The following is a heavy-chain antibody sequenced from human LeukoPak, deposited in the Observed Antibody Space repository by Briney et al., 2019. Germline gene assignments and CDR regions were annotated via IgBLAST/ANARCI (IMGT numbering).Heavy chain of an antibody. J-gene: IGHJ4*02. V-gene: IGHV3-74*01. D-gene: IGHD4-11*01. CDR3: ARDPSMTTVTTTYFDY. CDR1: GFNFSNYW. Sequence: GGSLRLSCAASGFNFSNYWMHWVRQAPGKGLEWVSRINIAGSVTTYADSVKGRFTISRDNAKKTLYLQMNSLRAEDTAVYYCARDPSMTTVTTTYFDYWGQGTLVTVSS. CDR2: INIAGSVT.